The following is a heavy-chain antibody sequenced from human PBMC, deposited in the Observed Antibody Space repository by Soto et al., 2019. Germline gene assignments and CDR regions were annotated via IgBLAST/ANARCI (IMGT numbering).Heavy chain of an antibody. CDR3: ARDPLHYGSGSAIPPFDY. Sequence: GASVKVSCKASGGTFSSYAISWVRQAPGQGLEWMGGIIPIFGTANYAQKFQGRVTITADESTSTAYMELSSLRSEDTAVYYCARDPLHYGSGSAIPPFDYWGQGTLVTVSS. J-gene: IGHJ4*02. D-gene: IGHD3-10*01. CDR2: IIPIFGTA. V-gene: IGHV1-69*13. CDR1: GGTFSSYA.